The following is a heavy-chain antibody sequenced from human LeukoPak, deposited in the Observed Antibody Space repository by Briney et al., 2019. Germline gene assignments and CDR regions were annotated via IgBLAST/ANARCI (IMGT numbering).Heavy chain of an antibody. J-gene: IGHJ3*01. CDR2: ISYTGNT. Sequence: PSETLSLTCTVSGGSISSFYWSWIRQSPGKGLEWIGYISYTGNTNYNPSLKSRVTISVDTSKNQFSLKLSSVTAADTAVYYCAREGGFHSPAGTWGQGTMVTDSS. V-gene: IGHV4-4*08. CDR3: AREGGFHSPAGT. D-gene: IGHD6-19*01. CDR1: GGSISSFY.